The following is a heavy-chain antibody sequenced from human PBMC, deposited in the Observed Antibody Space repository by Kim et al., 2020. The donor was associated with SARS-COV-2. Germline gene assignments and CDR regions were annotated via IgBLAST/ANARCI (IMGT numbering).Heavy chain of an antibody. CDR2: IDPSDSYT. CDR3: ARGEAPWELPGPGWFDP. CDR1: GYSFTSYW. D-gene: IGHD1-26*01. Sequence: GESLKISCKGSGYSFTSYWISWVRQMPGKGLEWMGRIDPSDSYTNYSPSFQGHVTISADKSISTAYLQWSSLKASDTAMYYCARGEAPWELPGPGWFDPWGQRTLVTVSS. J-gene: IGHJ5*02. V-gene: IGHV5-10-1*01.